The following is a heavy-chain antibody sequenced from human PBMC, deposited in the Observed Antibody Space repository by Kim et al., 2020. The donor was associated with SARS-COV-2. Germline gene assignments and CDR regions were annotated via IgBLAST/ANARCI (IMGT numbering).Heavy chain of an antibody. CDR3: ARGATTVTTPPSPDY. D-gene: IGHD4-17*01. V-gene: IGHV4-34*01. Sequence: PSLKSRVTISVDTSKNQFSLKLSSVTAADTAVYYCARGATTVTTPPSPDYWGQGTLVTVSS. J-gene: IGHJ4*02.